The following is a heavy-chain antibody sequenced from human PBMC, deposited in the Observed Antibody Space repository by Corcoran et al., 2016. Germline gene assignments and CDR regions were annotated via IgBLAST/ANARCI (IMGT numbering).Heavy chain of an antibody. J-gene: IGHJ4*02. Sequence: EVQLVQSGAEVKKPGESLKISCKGSGYSFTSYWIGWVRQMPGKGLGWMGIIYPGDSDTRYSPSFQGQVTISADKSISTAYLQWSSLKASDTARYYWARPGVGWELLPGFDYWGQGTLVTVSS. V-gene: IGHV5-51*01. D-gene: IGHD1-26*01. CDR2: IYPGDSDT. CDR1: GYSFTSYW. CDR3: ARPGVGWELLPGFDY.